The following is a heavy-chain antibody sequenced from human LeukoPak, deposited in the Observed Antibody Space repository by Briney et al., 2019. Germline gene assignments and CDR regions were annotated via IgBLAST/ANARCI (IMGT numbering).Heavy chain of an antibody. CDR3: AKDGFRGDCIGGSCYPFDP. Sequence: GGSLRLSCAASGFTFSSYAMSWVRQAPGKGLEWVSTISDSGGNTYYAGSVKGRFTISRDNSKHTLYLQMNSLRAEDTALYYCAKDGFRGDCIGGSCYPFDPWGQGTLVTVSS. D-gene: IGHD2-15*01. J-gene: IGHJ5*02. V-gene: IGHV3-23*01. CDR2: ISDSGGNT. CDR1: GFTFSSYA.